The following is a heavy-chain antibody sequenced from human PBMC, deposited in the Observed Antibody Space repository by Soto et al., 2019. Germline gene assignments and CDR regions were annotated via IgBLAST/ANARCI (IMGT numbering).Heavy chain of an antibody. CDR3: ALLKWLRSSVDY. CDR2: IYYSGST. D-gene: IGHD5-12*01. V-gene: IGHV4-39*01. J-gene: IGHJ4*02. Sequence: PSETLSLTCTVSGGSISSSSYYWGWIRQPPGKGLEWIGSIYYSGSTYYNPSLKSRVTISVDTSKNQFSLKLSSVTAADTAVYYCALLKWLRSSVDYWGQGTLVTVSS. CDR1: GGSISSSSYY.